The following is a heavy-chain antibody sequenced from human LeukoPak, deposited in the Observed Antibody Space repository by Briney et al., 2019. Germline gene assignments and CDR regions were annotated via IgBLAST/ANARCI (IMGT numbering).Heavy chain of an antibody. CDR2: INWNGGST. CDR3: ARVGYFDWLLQGGYYYMDV. J-gene: IGHJ6*03. V-gene: IGHV3-20*04. CDR1: GFTFDDYG. Sequence: GGSLRLSCAASGFTFDDYGMSWVRQAPGKGLEWVSGINWNGGSTGYADPVKGRFTISRDNAKNSLYLQMNSLRAEDTALYYCARVGYFDWLLQGGYYYMDVWGKGTTVTVSS. D-gene: IGHD3-9*01.